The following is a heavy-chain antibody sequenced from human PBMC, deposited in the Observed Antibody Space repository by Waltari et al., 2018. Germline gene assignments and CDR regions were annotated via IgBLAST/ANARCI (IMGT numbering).Heavy chain of an antibody. CDR1: GGSISSTRYY. Sequence: QLQLQESGPGLVKPSETLSLTCSVSGGSISSTRYYWGWIRQPPGKGLEWIGSFPYDANTCSNPSIKSRSTISVDTSKTQFSLQLRSVTAADTAIYYCARPGRVGGGSLMGLDYWGQGTLVTVSS. J-gene: IGHJ4*02. V-gene: IGHV4-39*01. CDR2: FPYDANT. D-gene: IGHD2-15*01. CDR3: ARPGRVGGGSLMGLDY.